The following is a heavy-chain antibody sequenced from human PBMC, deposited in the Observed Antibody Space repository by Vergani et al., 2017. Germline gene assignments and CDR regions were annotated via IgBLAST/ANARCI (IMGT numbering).Heavy chain of an antibody. CDR3: ARSYYDFWSGYYPPIDY. J-gene: IGHJ4*02. CDR1: GYTFTGYY. CDR2: INPNSGGT. V-gene: IGHV1-2*02. D-gene: IGHD3-3*01. Sequence: QVQLVQSGAEVKKPGASVKVSCKASGYTFTGYYMHWVRQAPGQGLEWMGWINPNSGGTNYAQKFQGRVTMTRDTSISTAYLQWSSLKASDTAMYYCARSYYDFWSGYYPPIDYWGQGTLVTVSS.